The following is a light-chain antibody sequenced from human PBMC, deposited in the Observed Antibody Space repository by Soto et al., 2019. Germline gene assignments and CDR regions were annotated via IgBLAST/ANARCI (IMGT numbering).Light chain of an antibody. CDR1: SSDVGGYNY. Sequence: ALTQPASVSGSPGQSIAISCTGTSSDVGGYNYVSWYQQHPGKAPKLMIYDVTTRPSGVSNRFSGSKSGNTAALTISGLQAEDEADYYCSSYTSDTTGVFGTGTKLTVL. CDR3: SSYTSDTTGV. CDR2: DVT. V-gene: IGLV2-14*03. J-gene: IGLJ1*01.